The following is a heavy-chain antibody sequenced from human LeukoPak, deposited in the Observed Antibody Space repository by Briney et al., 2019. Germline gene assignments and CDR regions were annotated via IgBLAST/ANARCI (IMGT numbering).Heavy chain of an antibody. V-gene: IGHV4-59*13. CDR1: GVSITTYY. D-gene: IGHD3-10*01. CDR3: AREANYYGSGSYFEGTFDY. J-gene: IGHJ4*02. CDR2: ISHTGTT. Sequence: SETLSLTCKVSGVSITTYYWSWIRQSPGKGLEWIGYISHTGTTDYNPSLKSRVTFSVDTSKNEFSLKLTSVAAADTAVYYCAREANYYGSGSYFEGTFDYWGQGSLVTVSS.